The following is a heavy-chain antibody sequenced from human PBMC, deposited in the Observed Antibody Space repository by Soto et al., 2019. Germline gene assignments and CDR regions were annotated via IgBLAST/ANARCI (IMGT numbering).Heavy chain of an antibody. Sequence: KASETLSLTCAVSGGSISSSNWWSWVCQPPGKGLEWIGEIYHSGSTNYNPSLKSRVTISVDKSKNQFSLKLSSVTAADTAVYYCARGSSSAYCGGDCYPDAFDIWGQGTMVTVSS. CDR3: ARGSSSAYCGGDCYPDAFDI. J-gene: IGHJ3*02. CDR2: IYHSGST. D-gene: IGHD2-21*02. CDR1: GGSISSSNW. V-gene: IGHV4-4*02.